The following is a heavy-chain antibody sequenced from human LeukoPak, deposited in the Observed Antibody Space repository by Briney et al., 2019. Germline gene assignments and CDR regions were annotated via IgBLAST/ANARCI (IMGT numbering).Heavy chain of an antibody. CDR1: GGSISSYY. J-gene: IGHJ4*02. Sequence: PSETLSLTCTVSGGSISSYYWSWIRQPPGKGLEWIGYIYYSGSTNYNPSLKSRVTISVDTSKNQFSLKLSSVTAADTAVYYCASTDVSSGWSVGHWGQGALVTVSS. D-gene: IGHD6-19*01. CDR2: IYYSGST. CDR3: ASTDVSSGWSVGH. V-gene: IGHV4-59*01.